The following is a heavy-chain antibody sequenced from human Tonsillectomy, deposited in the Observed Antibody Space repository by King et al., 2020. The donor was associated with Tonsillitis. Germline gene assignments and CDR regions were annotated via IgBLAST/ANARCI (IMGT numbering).Heavy chain of an antibody. J-gene: IGHJ6*03. CDR3: ASSTYCSGGSCFERDFYYYMNV. Sequence: VQLVESGGGVVQPGRSLRLSCAASGFTFRSHVLHWARQAPGKGLEWVGLIWYDGSNKSYADSVKGLFTISRENSKNTLDLQMNSLRAEDTAVYYCASSTYCSGGSCFERDFYYYMNVWGKGTTVTVSS. D-gene: IGHD2-15*01. CDR2: IWYDGSNK. V-gene: IGHV3-33*01. CDR1: GFTFRSHV.